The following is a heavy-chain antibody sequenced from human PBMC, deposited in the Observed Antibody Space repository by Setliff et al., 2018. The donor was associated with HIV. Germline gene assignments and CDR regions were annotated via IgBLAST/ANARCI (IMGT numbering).Heavy chain of an antibody. CDR3: ARGHDNKYYYFYYMDV. Sequence: SETLSLTCSVSGGSISSSNYYGGWIRQPPGKGLEWIGSFYYSGNTYYSPSLKSRVTISIDTSKNQFSLKLSSVTAADTAVYYCARGHDNKYYYFYYMDVWGKGTTVTVSS. CDR1: GGSISSSNYY. J-gene: IGHJ6*03. D-gene: IGHD3-9*01. CDR2: FYYSGNT. V-gene: IGHV4-39*07.